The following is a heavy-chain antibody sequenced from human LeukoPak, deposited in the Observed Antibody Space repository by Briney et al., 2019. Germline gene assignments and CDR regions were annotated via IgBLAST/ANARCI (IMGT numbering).Heavy chain of an antibody. D-gene: IGHD3-3*01. CDR1: GGSISSGGYY. CDR3: ARDKEKRITIFGVPQFDAFDI. J-gene: IGHJ3*02. V-gene: IGHV4-30-2*01. Sequence: TSETLSLTCTVSGGSISSGGYYWSWIRQPPGKGLEWIGYIYHSGSTYYNPSLKSRVTISVDRSKNQFSLKLSSVTAAGTAVYYCARDKEKRITIFGVPQFDAFDIWGQGTMVTVSS. CDR2: IYHSGST.